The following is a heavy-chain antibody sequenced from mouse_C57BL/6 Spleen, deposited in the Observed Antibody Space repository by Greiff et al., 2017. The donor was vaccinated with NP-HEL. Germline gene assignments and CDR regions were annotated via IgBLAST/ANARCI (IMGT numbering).Heavy chain of an antibody. D-gene: IGHD2-12*01. CDR1: GFSLTSYG. CDR2: IWRGGST. CDR3: AKNSLYDGYAMDY. J-gene: IGHJ4*01. Sequence: VQLVESGPGLVQPSQSLSITCTVSGFSLTSYGVHWVRQSPGKGLEWLGVIWRGGSTDYNAAFMSRLSITKDNSKSQVFFKMNSLQADDTAIYYCAKNSLYDGYAMDYWGQGTSVTVSS. V-gene: IGHV2-5*01.